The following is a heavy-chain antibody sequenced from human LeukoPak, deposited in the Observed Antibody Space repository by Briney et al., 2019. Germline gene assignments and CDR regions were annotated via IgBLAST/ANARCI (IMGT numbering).Heavy chain of an antibody. Sequence: GGSLRLSCAASGFTFSNNYMHWVRQAPGKGLVWVSRINTDGSSTNYADSVKGRFTISRDNAKNTLYLQMNSLRAEDTAVYYCARGYSYVHDYWGQGTLVTVSS. D-gene: IGHD5-12*01. CDR1: GFTFSNNY. CDR2: INTDGSST. J-gene: IGHJ4*02. V-gene: IGHV3-74*01. CDR3: ARGYSYVHDY.